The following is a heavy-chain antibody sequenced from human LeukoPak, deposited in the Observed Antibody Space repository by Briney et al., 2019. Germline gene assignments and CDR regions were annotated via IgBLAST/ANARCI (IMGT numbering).Heavy chain of an antibody. CDR1: GFTFSSYW. J-gene: IGHJ6*02. Sequence: GSLRLSCAASGFTFSSYWMSWVRQAPGKGLEWVANIKQDGSEKYYVDSVKGRFTISRDNAKNSLYLQMNSLRAEDTAVYYCARDRSSTVVIPYYYYGMDVWGQGTTVTISS. CDR3: ARDRSSTVVIPYYYYGMDV. CDR2: IKQDGSEK. V-gene: IGHV3-7*03. D-gene: IGHD4-23*01.